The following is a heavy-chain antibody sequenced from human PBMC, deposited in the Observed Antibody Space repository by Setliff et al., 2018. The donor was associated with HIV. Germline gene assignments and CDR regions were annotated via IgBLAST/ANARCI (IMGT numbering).Heavy chain of an antibody. J-gene: IGHJ4*02. V-gene: IGHV4-59*01. CDR1: GGSISSSY. CDR2: IHYSGST. D-gene: IGHD3-10*01. CDR3: ARGRDKYGPIDY. Sequence: SETLSLTCTVTGGSISSSYWTWTRQPPGKGLEWIGNIHYSGSTNYNPSLKSRVTISVDTSRSQFSLKLSSVTAADTAVYYCARGRDKYGPIDYWGQGTLVTVSS.